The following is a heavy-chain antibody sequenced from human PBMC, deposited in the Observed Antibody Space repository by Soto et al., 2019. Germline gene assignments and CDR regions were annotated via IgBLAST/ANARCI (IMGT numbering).Heavy chain of an antibody. D-gene: IGHD2-2*01. CDR3: ARHVPAAGYYYGMDV. CDR1: GGTFSSYA. V-gene: IGHV1-69*12. Sequence: QVQLVQSGAEVKKPGSSVKVSCKASGGTFSSYAISWVRQAPGQGLEWMGGIIPIFGTANYAQKFQRRVTITADESTSTAYMEMSRLRSEETAVYYCARHVPAAGYYYGMDVWGQGTKVTVSS. J-gene: IGHJ6*02. CDR2: IIPIFGTA.